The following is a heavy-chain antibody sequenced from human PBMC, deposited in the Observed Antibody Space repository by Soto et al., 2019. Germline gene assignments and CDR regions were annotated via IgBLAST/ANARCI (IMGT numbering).Heavy chain of an antibody. CDR3: ARDQLVRGGMDV. Sequence: ASVKVSCKASGYTFTSYDINWVRQATGQGLEWMGWMNPNSGNTGYAQKFQGRVTMTRDTSTSTVYMELSSLRSEDTAVYYCARDQLVRGGMDVWGQGTTVTVSS. CDR2: MNPNSGNT. J-gene: IGHJ6*02. D-gene: IGHD6-6*01. CDR1: GYTFTSYD. V-gene: IGHV1-8*01.